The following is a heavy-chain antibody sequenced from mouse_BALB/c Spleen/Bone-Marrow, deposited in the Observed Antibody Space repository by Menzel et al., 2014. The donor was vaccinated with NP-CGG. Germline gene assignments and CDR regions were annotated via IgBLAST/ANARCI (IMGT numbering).Heavy chain of an antibody. CDR2: IHYSGTT. CDR1: GCSITSGYS. Sequence: EVMLVESGPDLVKPSQLLSLTCTVTGCSITSGYSWHWIRQFPGDKLEWMGYIHYSGTTNYNPSLKSRVSITRDTSKNQFFLQLNSVTTEDTATYYCARSLDEGYAMDYWGQGTSVTVSS. J-gene: IGHJ4*01. CDR3: ARSLDEGYAMDY. D-gene: IGHD2-10*02. V-gene: IGHV3-1*02.